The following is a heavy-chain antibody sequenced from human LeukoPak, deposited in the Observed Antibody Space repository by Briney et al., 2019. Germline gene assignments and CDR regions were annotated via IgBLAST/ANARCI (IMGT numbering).Heavy chain of an antibody. J-gene: IGHJ4*02. CDR1: GFTFSSSW. Sequence: LGGSLRLSCAASGFTFSSSWMTWVRQAPGKGLDWVAVISYDGSNEYHADSVKGRFTISRDNAKNSVYLQMNSLRAEDTAVYYCGSYQGGPRFLEWLLTYWGQGTLVTVSS. CDR2: ISYDGSNE. D-gene: IGHD3-3*01. CDR3: GSYQGGPRFLEWLLTY. V-gene: IGHV3-30-3*01.